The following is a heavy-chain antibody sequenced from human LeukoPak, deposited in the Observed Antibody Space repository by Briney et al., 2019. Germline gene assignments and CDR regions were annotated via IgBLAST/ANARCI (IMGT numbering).Heavy chain of an antibody. D-gene: IGHD5-18*01. CDR1: GGSFSGYY. V-gene: IGHV4-34*01. Sequence: SETLCLTCAVYGGSFSGYYWSWIRQPPGKGLEWIGEINHSGSTNYNPSLKSRVTISVDTSKNQFSLKLSSVTAADTAVYYCARPNTAMVPYYFDYWGQGTLVTVSS. CDR3: ARPNTAMVPYYFDY. CDR2: INHSGST. J-gene: IGHJ4*02.